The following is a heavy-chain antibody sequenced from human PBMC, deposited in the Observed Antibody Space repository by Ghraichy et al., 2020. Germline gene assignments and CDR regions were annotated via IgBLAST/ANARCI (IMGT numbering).Heavy chain of an antibody. V-gene: IGHV3-30*04. J-gene: IGHJ6*02. CDR3: ARGGYSNNWCGMDV. CDR2: ISYDGSTT. Sequence: GGSLRLSCAASGFTFSTYTMHWVRQAPGKGLEWVAVISYDGSTTYYADFVKGRFTISRDNSKNTLYVEMNSLRAEDTALYYCARGGYSNNWCGMDVWGQGARVTVSS. D-gene: IGHD4-11*01. CDR1: GFTFSTYT.